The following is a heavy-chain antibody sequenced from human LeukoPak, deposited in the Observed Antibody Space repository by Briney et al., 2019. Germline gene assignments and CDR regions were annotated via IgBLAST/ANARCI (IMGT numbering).Heavy chain of an antibody. CDR3: AKDRFSSSWYPGDWFDP. Sequence: SETLSLTCTVSGGSISSSSYYWGWIRQPPGKGLEWIGSIYYSGSTYYNPSLKSRVTTSVDTSKNQFSLKLSSVTAEDTAVYYCAKDRFSSSWYPGDWFDPWGQGTLVTVSS. D-gene: IGHD6-13*01. CDR1: GGSISSSSYY. CDR2: IYYSGST. V-gene: IGHV4-39*07. J-gene: IGHJ5*02.